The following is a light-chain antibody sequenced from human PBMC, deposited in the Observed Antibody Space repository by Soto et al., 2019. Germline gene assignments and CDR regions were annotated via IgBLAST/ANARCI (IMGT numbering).Light chain of an antibody. V-gene: IGKV4-1*01. J-gene: IGKJ1*01. CDR3: QQYYSTPLA. CDR2: WAS. CDR1: QSVLYSSNNKNY. Sequence: EIVMTQSPDSLAVSLGESATINCKASQSVLYSSNNKNYLAWYQQKPRQPPKLLIYWASTRESGVPDRFSGSGSGTDFTLTISSLQAEDVALYYCQQYYSTPLAFGQGTKVEIK.